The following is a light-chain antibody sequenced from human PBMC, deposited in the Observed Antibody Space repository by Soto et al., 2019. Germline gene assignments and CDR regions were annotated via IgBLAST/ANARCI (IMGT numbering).Light chain of an antibody. Sequence: VLTQSPGTLSLSPGESATLSCRASQTVSITYLTWYQQKPGQAPRLLIFGASKRATGIPDRFSGSGSGRDFTLTISGLEPEDFAVYYCHQYGSSPQTFGQGTKVDIK. CDR3: HQYGSSPQT. V-gene: IGKV3-20*01. CDR2: GAS. J-gene: IGKJ1*01. CDR1: QTVSITY.